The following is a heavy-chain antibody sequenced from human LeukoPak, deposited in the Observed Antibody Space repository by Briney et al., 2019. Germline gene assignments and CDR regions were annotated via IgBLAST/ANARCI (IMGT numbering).Heavy chain of an antibody. V-gene: IGHV3-64*01. CDR1: GFTFSSYA. D-gene: IGHD2-2*01. CDR3: ARDPKYQLPNFDL. J-gene: IGHJ2*01. CDR2: ISSNGGST. Sequence: GGSLRLSCAASGFTFSSYAMHWVRQAPGKGLEYVSAISSNGGSTYYANSVKGRFTISRDNSKNTLYLQMGSLRAEDMAVYYCARDPKYQLPNFDLWGRGTLVTVSS.